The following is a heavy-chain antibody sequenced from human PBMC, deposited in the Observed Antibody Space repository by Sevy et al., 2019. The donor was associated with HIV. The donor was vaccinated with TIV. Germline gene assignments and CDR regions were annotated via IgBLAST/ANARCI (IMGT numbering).Heavy chain of an antibody. D-gene: IGHD6-19*01. J-gene: IGHJ4*02. Sequence: SETLSLSCTVSGASINSYYWSWIRQPPGKGLEFIGYIYYIGGGNYNPSLKSRVTMAIDTSNNQFSLELSSVTAVDTAVYYCARLSGTSGWYLYSVDYWGLGTLVTVSS. CDR2: IYYIGGG. V-gene: IGHV4-59*01. CDR1: GASINSYY. CDR3: ARLSGTSGWYLYSVDY.